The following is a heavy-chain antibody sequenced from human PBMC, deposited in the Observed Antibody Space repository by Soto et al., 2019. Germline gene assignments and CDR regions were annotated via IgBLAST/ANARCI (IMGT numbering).Heavy chain of an antibody. D-gene: IGHD5-12*01. J-gene: IGHJ4*02. Sequence: PGGSLILSCAASGFTFSSYGMHWVRQAPGKGLEWVAVISYDGSNKYYADSVKGRFTISRDNSKNTLYLQMNSLRAEDTAVYYCAIGWRWLQTQPFDYWGQGTLVTVSS. V-gene: IGHV3-30*03. CDR3: AIGWRWLQTQPFDY. CDR1: GFTFSSYG. CDR2: ISYDGSNK.